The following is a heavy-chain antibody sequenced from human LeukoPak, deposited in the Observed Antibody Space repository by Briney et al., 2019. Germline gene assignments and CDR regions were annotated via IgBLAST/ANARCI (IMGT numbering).Heavy chain of an antibody. CDR2: IYYSGST. Sequence: PSETLSLTCTVSGGSISSYYWSWIRQPPGKGLEWIGYIYYSGSTNYNPSLKSRVTISVDTSKNQFSLKLSSVTAADTAVYYCARDQGCTNGVRYTGFDYWSQGTLVTVSS. D-gene: IGHD2-8*01. J-gene: IGHJ4*02. V-gene: IGHV4-59*01. CDR1: GGSISSYY. CDR3: ARDQGCTNGVRYTGFDY.